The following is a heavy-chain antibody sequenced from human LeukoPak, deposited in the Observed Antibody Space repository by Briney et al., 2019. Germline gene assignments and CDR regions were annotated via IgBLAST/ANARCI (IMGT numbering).Heavy chain of an antibody. J-gene: IGHJ4*02. CDR2: IASKTDGGAT. CDR3: TTGIRGD. CDR1: GLTVTNAW. Sequence: AGGSLRLSCSASGLTVTNAWMNWVRQAPGEGLDWVGRIASKTDGGATDYAAPVKGRFTISRDDSKNTLNLQMNSLKTEDTAVYCCTTGIRGDWGQGTLVTVSS. D-gene: IGHD3-10*01. V-gene: IGHV3-15*07.